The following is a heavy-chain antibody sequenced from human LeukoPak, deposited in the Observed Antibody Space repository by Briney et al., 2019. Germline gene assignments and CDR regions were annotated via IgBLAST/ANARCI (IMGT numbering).Heavy chain of an antibody. CDR1: GGSVSSGSYY. J-gene: IGHJ4*02. V-gene: IGHV4-61*01. CDR2: IYYSGST. CDR3: ARDTRSYDTSGYYYFDY. Sequence: SETLSLTCTVSGGSVSSGSYYWSWIRQPPGKGLEWIGYIYYSGSTNYNPSLKSRVTISVDTSRNQFSLKLSSVTAADAAVYYCARDTRSYDTSGYYYFDYWGQGALVTASS. D-gene: IGHD3-22*01.